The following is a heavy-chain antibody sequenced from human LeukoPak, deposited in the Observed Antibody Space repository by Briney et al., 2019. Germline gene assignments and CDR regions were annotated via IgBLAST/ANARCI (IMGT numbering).Heavy chain of an antibody. D-gene: IGHD3-16*01. J-gene: IGHJ3*02. CDR1: GFTFSNYW. V-gene: IGHV3-7*01. Sequence: GGSLRLSCAASGFTFSNYWMSWVRQAPGKGLEWVANIKEDGSEKSYVDSVKGRFTISRDNAKNSLPLQMNSLRAEDTAVYYCARGGGTFDIWGQGTMVTVSS. CDR2: IKEDGSEK. CDR3: ARGGGTFDI.